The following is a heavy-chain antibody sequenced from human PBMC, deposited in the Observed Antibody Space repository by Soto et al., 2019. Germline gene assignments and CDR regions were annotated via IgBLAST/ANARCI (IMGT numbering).Heavy chain of an antibody. J-gene: IGHJ4*02. D-gene: IGHD3-10*01. CDR1: GFTFSSYE. Sequence: GGSLRLSCAASGFTFSSYEMNWVRQAPGKGLEWVSYISSSGSTIYYADSVKGRFTISRDTAKNSLYLQMNSLRAEDTAVYYCARARRGAFDYWGQGTLVTVSS. V-gene: IGHV3-48*03. CDR2: ISSSGSTI. CDR3: ARARRGAFDY.